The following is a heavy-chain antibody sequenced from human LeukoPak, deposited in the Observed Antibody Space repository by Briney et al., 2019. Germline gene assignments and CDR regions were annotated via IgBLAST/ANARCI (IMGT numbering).Heavy chain of an antibody. CDR2: IYQSGST. V-gene: IGHV4-38-2*01. CDR3: ATSGVVARGDY. CDR1: GYSISSGYY. Sequence: SETLSLTCAVYGYSISSGYYWGWIRQPPGKGLEWIGSIYQSGSTYYNPSLKSRVTISVDTSKNQFSLKLSSVTAADTAVYYCATSGVVARGDYWRQGTLVTVSS. D-gene: IGHD5-12*01. J-gene: IGHJ4*02.